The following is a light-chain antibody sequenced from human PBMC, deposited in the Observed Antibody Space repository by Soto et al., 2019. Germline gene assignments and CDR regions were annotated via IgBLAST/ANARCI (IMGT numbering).Light chain of an antibody. Sequence: IQMTQSPSALSAAVGERVTITFRASQGIGSYLAWYQQKPGKAPKLLISGASTLQSGVPSRFSGSGSGTEFTLTISSLQPEDFATYSCQQLHSWGVTFGGGTKVDIK. CDR2: GAS. V-gene: IGKV1-9*01. CDR3: QQLHSWGVT. CDR1: QGIGSY. J-gene: IGKJ4*01.